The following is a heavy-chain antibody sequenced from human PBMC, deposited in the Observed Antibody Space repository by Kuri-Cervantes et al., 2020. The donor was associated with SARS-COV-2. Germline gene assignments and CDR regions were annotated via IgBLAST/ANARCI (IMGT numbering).Heavy chain of an antibody. D-gene: IGHD6-19*01. J-gene: IGHJ4*02. V-gene: IGHV3-7*03. CDR3: AKDETGYSSGWLFDY. CDR1: GFTFSSYW. CDR2: IKQDGSEK. Sequence: GESLKISCAASGFTFSSYWMSWVRQAPGKGLEWVANIKQDGSEKYYVDSVKGRFTISRDNSKNSLYLQMNSLRTEDTALYYCAKDETGYSSGWLFDYWGQGTLVTVSS.